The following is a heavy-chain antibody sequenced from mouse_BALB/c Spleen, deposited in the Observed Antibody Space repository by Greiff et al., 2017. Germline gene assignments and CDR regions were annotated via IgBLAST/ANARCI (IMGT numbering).Heavy chain of an antibody. V-gene: IGHV1S56*01. CDR3: ARDYYGSSLY. D-gene: IGHD1-1*01. CDR1: GYTFTSYY. CDR2: IYPGNVNT. J-gene: IGHJ3*01. Sequence: VQLQQSGPELVKPGASVRISCKASGYTFTSYYIHWVKQRPGQGLEWIGWIYPGNVNTKYNEKFKGKATLTADKSSSTAYMQLSSLTSEDSAVYFCARDYYGSSLYWGQGTLVTVSA.